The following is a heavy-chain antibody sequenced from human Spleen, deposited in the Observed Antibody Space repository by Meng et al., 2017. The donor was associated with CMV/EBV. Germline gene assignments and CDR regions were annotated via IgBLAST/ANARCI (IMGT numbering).Heavy chain of an antibody. CDR1: GFTFSSYA. CDR2: ISYDGSNK. V-gene: IGHV3-30-3*01. CDR3: ARDNKGYYGSGSYGMDV. Sequence: GGSLRLSCAASGFTFSSYAMHWVRQAPGKGLEWVAVISYDGSNKYYADSVKGRFTISRDNSKNTLYLQMNSLRAEDTAVYYCARDNKGYYGSGSYGMDVWGQGTTVTVSS. J-gene: IGHJ6*02. D-gene: IGHD3-10*01.